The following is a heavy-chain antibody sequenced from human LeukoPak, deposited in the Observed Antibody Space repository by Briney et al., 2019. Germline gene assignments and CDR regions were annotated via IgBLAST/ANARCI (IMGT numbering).Heavy chain of an antibody. CDR3: ARDYHSRAVVTAIKYAFDI. V-gene: IGHV3-21*01. Sequence: PGGSLRLSRAASGFTLSSYSMNWVRQAPGKGLEWVSSISSSSSYIYYADSVKGRFTISRDNAKNSLYLQMNSLRAEDTAVYYCARDYHSRAVVTAIKYAFDIWGQGTMVTVSS. CDR1: GFTLSSYS. CDR2: ISSSSSYI. D-gene: IGHD2-21*02. J-gene: IGHJ3*02.